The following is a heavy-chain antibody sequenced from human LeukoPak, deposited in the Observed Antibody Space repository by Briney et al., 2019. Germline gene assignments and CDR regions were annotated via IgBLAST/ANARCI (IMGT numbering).Heavy chain of an antibody. J-gene: IGHJ3*02. V-gene: IGHV3-23*01. CDR1: GFTFSSSA. D-gene: IGHD1-26*01. CDR2: ISGSGSGGIT. CDR3: AKLKGQSGRYGDSLHRSRFPFDI. Sequence: RPGGSLRLSCAASGFTFSSSAMSWVRQAPGKGLEWVSNISGSGSGGITYYADSVKGRFTISRDNSKTTLYLQMNSLRTEDTAVYYCAKLKGQSGRYGDSLHRSRFPFDIWGQGTMVTVSS.